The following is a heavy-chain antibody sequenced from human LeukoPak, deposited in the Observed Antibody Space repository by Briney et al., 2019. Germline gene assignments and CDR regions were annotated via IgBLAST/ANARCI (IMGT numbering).Heavy chain of an antibody. CDR2: MNPNSGNT. CDR3: ARAYSSSWYYYYYYMDV. D-gene: IGHD6-13*01. J-gene: IGHJ6*03. V-gene: IGHV1-8*01. Sequence: GASVKVSCKASGYTFTSYDTNWVRQATGQGLEWMGWMNPNSGNTGYAQKFQGRVTMTRNTSISTAYMELSSLRSEDTAVYYCARAYSSSWYYYYYYMDVWGKGTTVTVSS. CDR1: GYTFTSYD.